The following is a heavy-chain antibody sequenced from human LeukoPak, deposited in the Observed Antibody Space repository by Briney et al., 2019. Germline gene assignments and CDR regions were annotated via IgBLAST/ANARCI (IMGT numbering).Heavy chain of an antibody. CDR2: IYYSGST. D-gene: IGHD5-18*01. V-gene: IGHV4-59*01. J-gene: IGHJ6*02. CDR3: ARDRGYSYDRDLGVRYGMDV. CDR1: GGSISSYY. Sequence: SETLSLTCTVSGGSISSYYWSWIRQPPGKGLEWIGYIYYSGSTNYNPSLKSRVTISVDTSKNQFSLKLSSVTASDTAVYYCARDRGYSYDRDLGVRYGMDVWGQGTTVTVSS.